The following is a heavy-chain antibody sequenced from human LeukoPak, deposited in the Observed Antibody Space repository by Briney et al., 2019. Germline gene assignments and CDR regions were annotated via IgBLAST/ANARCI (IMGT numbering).Heavy chain of an antibody. CDR1: GYSISSGYF. D-gene: IGHD6-19*01. J-gene: IGHJ4*02. CDR3: ARDTASGWYD. CDR2: VYHSGNT. V-gene: IGHV4-38-2*02. Sequence: SETLSLTCTVSGYSISSGYFWGWIRQPPGKGLEWIASVYHSGNTYYNPSLKSRVTISIDTSKNQFSLKLTSVTAADTAVYYCARDTASGWYDWGQGTLVTVSS.